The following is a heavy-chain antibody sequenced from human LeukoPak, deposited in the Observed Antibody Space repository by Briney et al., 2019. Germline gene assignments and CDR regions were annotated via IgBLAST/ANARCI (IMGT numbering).Heavy chain of an antibody. CDR2: IRYDGTNK. V-gene: IGHV3-30*02. J-gene: IGHJ4*02. CDR1: GFTFSSCG. D-gene: IGHD3-9*01. Sequence: GGSLRLSCSASGFTFSSCGMHWVRQAPGKGLEWVAFIRYDGTNKYYADSVKGRFTISRDNSKNTLYLQMNNLRAEDTAVYYCAKIFDILPWCPESWGQGTLVTVSS. CDR3: AKIFDILPWCPES.